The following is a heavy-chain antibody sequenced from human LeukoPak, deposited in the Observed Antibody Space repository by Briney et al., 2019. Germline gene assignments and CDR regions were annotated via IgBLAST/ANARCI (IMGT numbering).Heavy chain of an antibody. J-gene: IGHJ6*02. D-gene: IGHD2-2*02. CDR1: GFTFSNYW. CDR3: ARDYRGTIVVVPAAIGAARSTDYYYYGMDV. Sequence: PGGSLRLSCGASGFTFSNYWMSWVRQAPGKGLEWVINISQDGSGKNYADSVEGRFTISRDNAKNSLYLQMNSLRAEDTAVYYCARDYRGTIVVVPAAIGAARSTDYYYYGMDVWGQGTTVTVSS. V-gene: IGHV3-7*03. CDR2: ISQDGSGK.